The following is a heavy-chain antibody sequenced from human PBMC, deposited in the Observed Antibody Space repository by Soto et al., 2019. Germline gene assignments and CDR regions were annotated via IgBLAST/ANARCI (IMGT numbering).Heavy chain of an antibody. CDR1: GYTFTSYY. V-gene: IGHV1-46*01. CDR2: INPSGGST. J-gene: IGHJ4*02. CDR3: AGRSSLVGATKGGFDY. D-gene: IGHD1-26*01. Sequence: RASVKVSCKASGYTFTSYYMHWVRRAPGQGLEWMGIINPSGGSTSYAQKFQGRVTMTRDASTSTVYMELSSLRSEDTAVYYCAGRSSLVGATKGGFDYWGQGTLVTVSS.